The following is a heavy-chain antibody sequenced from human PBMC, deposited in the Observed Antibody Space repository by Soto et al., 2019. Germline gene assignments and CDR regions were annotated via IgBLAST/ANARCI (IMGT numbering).Heavy chain of an antibody. CDR2: ISSSSSTI. J-gene: IGHJ4*02. CDR3: ARGLYYYDSSGYWGY. V-gene: IGHV3-48*02. Sequence: GGSLRLSCAASGCTFSSYSMNWVRQAPGKGLEWVSYISSSSSTIYYADSVKGRFTISRDNAKNSLYLQMNSLRDEDTAVYYCARGLYYYDSSGYWGYWGQGTLVTVSS. CDR1: GCTFSSYS. D-gene: IGHD3-22*01.